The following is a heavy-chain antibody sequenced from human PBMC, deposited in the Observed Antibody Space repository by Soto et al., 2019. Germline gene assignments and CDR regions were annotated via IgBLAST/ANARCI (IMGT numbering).Heavy chain of an antibody. CDR3: ARGSYYDSSGCHFDY. CDR2: IYHSGST. J-gene: IGHJ4*02. V-gene: IGHV4-30-2*01. CDR1: GGSISSGGYS. D-gene: IGHD3-22*01. Sequence: PSETLSLTCAVSGGSISSGGYSWSWIRQPPGKGLEWIGYIYHSGSTYYNPSLKSRVTISVDRSKNQFSLKLSSVTAADTAAYYCARGSYYDSSGCHFDYWGQGTLVTVSS.